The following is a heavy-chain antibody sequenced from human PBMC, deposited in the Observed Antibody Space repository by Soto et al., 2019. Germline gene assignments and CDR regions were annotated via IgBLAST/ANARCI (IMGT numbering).Heavy chain of an antibody. J-gene: IGHJ6*02. CDR3: ARDPGNSSSSGFYYYYGMDV. Sequence: GGSLRLSCAASGFTFSSYGMHWVRQAPGKGLEWVAVIWYDGSNKYYADSVKGRFTISRDNSKNTLYLQMNSLRAEDTAVYYCARDPGNSSSSGFYYYYGMDVWGQGTTVTVSS. CDR1: GFTFSSYG. CDR2: IWYDGSNK. D-gene: IGHD6-6*01. V-gene: IGHV3-33*01.